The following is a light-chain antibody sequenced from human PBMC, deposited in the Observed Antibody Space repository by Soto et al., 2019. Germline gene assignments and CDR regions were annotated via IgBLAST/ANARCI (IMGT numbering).Light chain of an antibody. CDR2: DDS. J-gene: IGLJ2*01. Sequence: VLTQPPSVSVAPGQTARIPCGGANIGTKSVHWYQQKPGQAPVMVVYDDSDRPSGIPERFSGSNSGNTATLTISRVAAGDEADYYCHVWDGTGNQVVFGGGTKLTVL. CDR3: HVWDGTGNQVV. V-gene: IGLV3-21*02. CDR1: NIGTKS.